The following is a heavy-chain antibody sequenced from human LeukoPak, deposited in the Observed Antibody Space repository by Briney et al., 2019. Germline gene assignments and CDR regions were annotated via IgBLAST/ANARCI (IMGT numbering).Heavy chain of an antibody. Sequence: GASVKVSCKASGYTFTGYYIHWVRQAPGQGLEWMGRINPNSGGTNYAQKFQGRVTMTRDTSISTAYMELSRLRSDDTAVYYCARDLRERITMVRGVITFDYWGQGTLVTVSS. J-gene: IGHJ4*02. CDR3: ARDLRERITMVRGVITFDY. CDR2: INPNSGGT. CDR1: GYTFTGYY. V-gene: IGHV1-2*06. D-gene: IGHD3-10*01.